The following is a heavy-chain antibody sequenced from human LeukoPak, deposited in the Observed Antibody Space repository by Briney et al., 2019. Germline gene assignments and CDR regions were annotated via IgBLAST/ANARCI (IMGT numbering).Heavy chain of an antibody. D-gene: IGHD5-24*01. V-gene: IGHV3-48*01. CDR1: GFTFSSYS. Sequence: QPGGSLRLSCAASGFTFSSYSMNWVRQAPGKGLEWVSYISSSSSTIYYADSVKGRFTISRDNAKNSLYLQMNSLRAEDTAVYYCARDRRENYYYYYMDVWGKGTTVTVSS. CDR2: ISSSSSTI. CDR3: ARDRRENYYYYYMDV. J-gene: IGHJ6*03.